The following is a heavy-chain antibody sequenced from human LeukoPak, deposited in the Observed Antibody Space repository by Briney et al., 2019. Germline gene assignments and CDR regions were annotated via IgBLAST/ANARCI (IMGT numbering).Heavy chain of an antibody. CDR2: IYYSGST. CDR3: ARHEARYSSGWLVY. V-gene: IGHV4-59*08. J-gene: IGHJ4*02. CDR1: GGSISSYY. Sequence: SETLSLTCTVPGGSISSYYWSWIRQPPGKGLEWIGYIYYSGSTNYNPSLKSRVTILVDTSKNQFSLKLSSVTAADTAVYYCARHEARYSSGWLVYWGQGTLVTVSS. D-gene: IGHD6-19*01.